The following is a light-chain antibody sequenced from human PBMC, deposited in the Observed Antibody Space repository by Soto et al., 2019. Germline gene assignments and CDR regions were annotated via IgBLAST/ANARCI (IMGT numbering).Light chain of an antibody. J-gene: IGLJ3*02. CDR2: LNSDGSH. CDR1: SGHNSYA. CDR3: QTWGTGIQV. V-gene: IGLV4-69*01. Sequence: QLVLTQSPSASASLGASVKLTCTLSSGHNSYAIAWHQQQPEKGPRYLMKLNSDGSHTKGDGIPDRFSGSSSGAERYLTISGLQSEDEADYYCQTWGTGIQVFGGGTKVTVL.